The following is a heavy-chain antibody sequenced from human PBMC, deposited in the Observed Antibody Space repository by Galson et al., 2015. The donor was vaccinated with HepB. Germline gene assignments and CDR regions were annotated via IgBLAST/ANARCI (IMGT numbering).Heavy chain of an antibody. Sequence: SLRLSCAASGFTFSNAWMSWVRQAPGKGLEWVGRIKSNTDGGIIAYAAPVKGRFTISRDDSKSTLYLQISSLKTEDTAVYYCARWTSGMCDSWGQGTLVTVSS. CDR3: ARWTSGMCDS. J-gene: IGHJ5*01. D-gene: IGHD5-24*01. CDR2: IKSNTDGGII. CDR1: GFTFSNAW. V-gene: IGHV3-15*01.